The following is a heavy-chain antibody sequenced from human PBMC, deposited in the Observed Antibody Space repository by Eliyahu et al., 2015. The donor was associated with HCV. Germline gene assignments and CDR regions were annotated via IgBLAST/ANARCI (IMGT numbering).Heavy chain of an antibody. J-gene: IGHJ6*02. CDR3: ARAEPLYYYYYGMDV. CDR2: IWYDGSNK. Sequence: VQPGRSLRLSCAASGFTFSSYGMHWVRQAPGKGLEWVAVIWYDGSNKYYADSVKGRFTISRDNSKNTLYLQMNSLRAXDTAVYYCARAEPLYYYYYGMDVWGQGTTVTVSS. CDR1: GFTFSSYG. D-gene: IGHD6-25*01. V-gene: IGHV3-33*01.